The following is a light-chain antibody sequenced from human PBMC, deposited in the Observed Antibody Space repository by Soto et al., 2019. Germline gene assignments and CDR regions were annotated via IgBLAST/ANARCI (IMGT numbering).Light chain of an antibody. CDR1: QGVSSY. Sequence: EIVLPQSPAPLSLSPGERSTLSCRASQGVSSYLAWYQQKPGQAPRLLIYDASNRATGIPARFSGSGPGTDFTLTISSLRSEEFAVDNGRQHNSSPRTFGRGTQLEIK. V-gene: IGKV3D-11*01. CDR2: DAS. CDR3: RQHNSSPRT. J-gene: IGKJ4*02.